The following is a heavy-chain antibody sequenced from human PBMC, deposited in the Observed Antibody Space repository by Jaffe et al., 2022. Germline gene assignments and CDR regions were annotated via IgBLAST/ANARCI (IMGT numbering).Heavy chain of an antibody. D-gene: IGHD3-16*01. V-gene: IGHV4-61*02. CDR1: GGSISSGSYY. CDR3: ARDDAGEGPKMYYFDY. J-gene: IGHJ4*02. CDR2: IYTSGST. Sequence: QVQLQESGPGLVKPSQTLSLTCTVSGGSISSGSYYWSWIRQPAGKGLEWIGRIYTSGSTNYNPSLKSRVTISVDTSKNQFSLKLSSVTAADTAVYYCARDDAGEGPKMYYFDYWGQGTLVTVSS.